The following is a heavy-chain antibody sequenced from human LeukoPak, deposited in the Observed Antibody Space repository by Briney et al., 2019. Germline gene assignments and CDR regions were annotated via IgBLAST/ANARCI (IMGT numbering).Heavy chain of an antibody. CDR3: ARDHSYGYVDY. Sequence: PSETLSLTCTVSGGSISSGSYYWSWIRQPAGKGLEWIGRIYTSGNTNYNPSLKSRVTISLDMSKNQFSLMLNSVTAADTAVYYCARDHSYGYVDYWGQGTLVTASS. CDR2: IYTSGNT. J-gene: IGHJ4*02. V-gene: IGHV4-61*02. D-gene: IGHD5-18*01. CDR1: GGSISSGSYY.